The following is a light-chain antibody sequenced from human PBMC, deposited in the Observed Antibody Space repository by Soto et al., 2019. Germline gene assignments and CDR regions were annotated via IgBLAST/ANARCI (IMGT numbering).Light chain of an antibody. CDR1: QSVDSY. CDR3: QQRDSWPIT. J-gene: IGKJ5*01. CDR2: GAS. V-gene: IGKV3-11*01. Sequence: EIVLTHSPASLSLSPWEIATLSCRASQSVDSYLVWYQQKPGQAPRLLIFGASNRATGISARFSGSGSGTDFTLTINSLEPDDFAVYYCQQRDSWPITFGQGTRLEIK.